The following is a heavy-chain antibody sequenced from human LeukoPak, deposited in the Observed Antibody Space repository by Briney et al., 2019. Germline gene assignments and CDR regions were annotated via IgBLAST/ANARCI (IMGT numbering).Heavy chain of an antibody. D-gene: IGHD3-16*02. CDR3: AKGEKTRPFGGVIDY. CDR1: GFTVSSNY. J-gene: IGHJ4*02. V-gene: IGHV3-53*01. CDR2: LYSGGST. Sequence: GGSLRLSCAASGFTVSSNYMSWVRQAPGKGLEWVSVLYSGGSTYYADSVKARFTISRDNSKNTLYLQMNSLRAEDTAVYYCAKGEKTRPFGGVIDYWGQGTLVTVSS.